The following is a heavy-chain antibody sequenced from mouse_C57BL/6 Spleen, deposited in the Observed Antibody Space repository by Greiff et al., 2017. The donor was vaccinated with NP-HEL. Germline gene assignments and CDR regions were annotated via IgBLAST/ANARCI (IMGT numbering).Heavy chain of an antibody. Sequence: VQLKESGPGLVKPSQSLSLTCSVTGYSITSGYYWNWIRQFPGNKLEWMGYISYDGSNNYNPSLKNRISITRDTSKNQFFLKLNSVTTEDTATYYCASGLPGYWGQGTTLTVSS. V-gene: IGHV3-6*01. D-gene: IGHD4-1*01. CDR3: ASGLPGY. CDR2: ISYDGSN. CDR1: GYSITSGYY. J-gene: IGHJ2*01.